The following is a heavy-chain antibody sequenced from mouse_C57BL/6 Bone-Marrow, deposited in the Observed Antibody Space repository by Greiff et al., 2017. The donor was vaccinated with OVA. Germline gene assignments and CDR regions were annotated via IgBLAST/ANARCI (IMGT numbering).Heavy chain of an antibody. Sequence: QVQLQQSGPGLVQPSQSLSITCTVSGFSFTSYGVHWVRQSPGKGLEWLGVIWSGGSTDYNAAFMSRLSITKDNSTSQVFFKMNSLQADDTAIYYCAKKIQDLGWFAYWGQGTLVTVSA. V-gene: IGHV2-5*01. CDR3: AKKIQDLGWFAY. CDR1: GFSFTSYG. D-gene: IGHD3-3*01. J-gene: IGHJ3*01. CDR2: IWSGGST.